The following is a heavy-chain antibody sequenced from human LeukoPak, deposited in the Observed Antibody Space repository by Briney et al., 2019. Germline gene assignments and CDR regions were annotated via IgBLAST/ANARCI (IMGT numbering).Heavy chain of an antibody. CDR1: GGSFSGYY. J-gene: IGHJ4*01. Sequence: PSETLSLTCAVYGGSFSGYYWSWIRQSPGKGLEWIGEINHSGSTNYNPSLKSRVTISVDTSKNQFSLKMSSVTAADTAMYYCARGWTFNTPLGRVAGTSSRRGRYFDHWGQGTLVTVSS. CDR3: ARGWTFNTPLGRVAGTSSRRGRYFDH. D-gene: IGHD6-19*01. CDR2: INHSGST. V-gene: IGHV4-34*01.